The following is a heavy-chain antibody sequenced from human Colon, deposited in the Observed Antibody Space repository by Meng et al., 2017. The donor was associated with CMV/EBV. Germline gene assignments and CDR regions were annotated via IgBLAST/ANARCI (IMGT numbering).Heavy chain of an antibody. Sequence: GGSLRLSCAASGFTFSSYAMGWVRQAPGRGLECISLITNSGGSTYYVDPVKGRFTISRDNSKNTLYLQMNSLRVEDTVVYYCEKGQDRYHYWGQGTLVTVSS. D-gene: IGHD1-1*01. J-gene: IGHJ4*02. CDR3: EKGQDRYHY. V-gene: IGHV3-23*01. CDR2: ITNSGGST. CDR1: GFTFSSYA.